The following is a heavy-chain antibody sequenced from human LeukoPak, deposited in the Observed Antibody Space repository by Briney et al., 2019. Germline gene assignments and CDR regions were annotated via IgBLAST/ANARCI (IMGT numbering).Heavy chain of an antibody. V-gene: IGHV1-2*02. J-gene: IGHJ4*02. Sequence: ASVKVSCKASGYTFTGYYMHWVRQAPGQGLEWMGWINPNSGGTNYAQKFQGRVTMTRDTSTSTAYMELSRLRSDDTAVYYCARNSGGSGYYFDYWGQGTLVTVSS. CDR2: INPNSGGT. CDR1: GYTFTGYY. CDR3: ARNSGGSGYYFDY. D-gene: IGHD2-15*01.